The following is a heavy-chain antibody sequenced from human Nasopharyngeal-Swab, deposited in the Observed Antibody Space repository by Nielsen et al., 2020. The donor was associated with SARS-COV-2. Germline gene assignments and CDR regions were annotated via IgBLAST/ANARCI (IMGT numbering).Heavy chain of an antibody. CDR3: ARVVKIGYSHGLGY. Sequence: ASVKVSCKASGYTFTSYAMNWVRQAPGQGLEWMGWINTNTGNPTYAQGFTGRFVFSLDTSVSTAYLQISSLKAEDTAVYYCARVVKIGYSHGLGYWGQGTLVTVSS. CDR2: INTNTGNP. CDR1: GYTFTSYA. V-gene: IGHV7-4-1*02. D-gene: IGHD5-18*01. J-gene: IGHJ4*02.